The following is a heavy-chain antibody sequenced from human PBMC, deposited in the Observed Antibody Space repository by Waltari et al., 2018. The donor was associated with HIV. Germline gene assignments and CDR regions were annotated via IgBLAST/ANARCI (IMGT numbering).Heavy chain of an antibody. V-gene: IGHV1-2*02. CDR2: HPPPIPGT. D-gene: IGHD3-22*01. CDR1: GYTFTGYY. J-gene: IGHJ4*02. Sequence: QVQLVQSGAEVKKPGASVKVSCKASGYTFTGYYMHWVRQAPGQGLEWMGWHPPPIPGTNDAQKFQGRVTMTRDTYISTAYMELSRLRSDDTAVYYCARDRLRYYYDSSGYYGTDYWGQGTLVTVSS. CDR3: ARDRLRYYYDSSGYYGTDY.